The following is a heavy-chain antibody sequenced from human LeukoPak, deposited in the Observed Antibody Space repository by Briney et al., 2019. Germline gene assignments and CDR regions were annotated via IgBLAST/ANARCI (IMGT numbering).Heavy chain of an antibody. V-gene: IGHV1-69*05. CDR1: GGTFSSYA. D-gene: IGHD2-2*01. CDR2: IIPIFGTA. CDR3: AREVVVVPAAMDY. J-gene: IGHJ4*02. Sequence: SVMVSCKASGGTFSSYAISWVRQAPGQGLEWMGRIIPIFGTANYAQKFQGRVTITTDESTSTAYMELSSLRSEDTAVYYCAREVVVVPAAMDYWGQGTLVTVSS.